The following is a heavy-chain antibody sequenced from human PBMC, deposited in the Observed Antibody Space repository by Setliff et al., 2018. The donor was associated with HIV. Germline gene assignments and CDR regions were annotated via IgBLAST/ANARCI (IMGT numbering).Heavy chain of an antibody. D-gene: IGHD1-26*01. CDR3: AKTSVGATGLYAFDI. V-gene: IGHV4-61*09. CDR1: GGSIGSGSHY. Sequence: SETLSLTCTVSGGSIGSGSHYWSWIRQPAGKGLEWIGHIYTTGSTNYNPSLKSRVTISADTSNNQFSLRLTSMTAADTAVYYCAKTSVGATGLYAFDIWDQGTMVTVSS. J-gene: IGHJ3*02. CDR2: IYTTGST.